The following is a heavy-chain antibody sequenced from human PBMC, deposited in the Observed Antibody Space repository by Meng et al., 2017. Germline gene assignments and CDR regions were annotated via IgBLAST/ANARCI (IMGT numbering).Heavy chain of an antibody. Sequence: GESLKISCAASGFTFSSYSMNWVRQAPGKGLEWVSSISGSSSYIYYADSVKGRFTISRDNAKNSLYLQMNSLRAEDTAVYYCASGLIAAAAANTNDYWGQGTLVTVSS. V-gene: IGHV3-21*01. CDR1: GFTFSSYS. J-gene: IGHJ4*02. D-gene: IGHD6-13*01. CDR2: ISGSSSYI. CDR3: ASGLIAAAAANTNDY.